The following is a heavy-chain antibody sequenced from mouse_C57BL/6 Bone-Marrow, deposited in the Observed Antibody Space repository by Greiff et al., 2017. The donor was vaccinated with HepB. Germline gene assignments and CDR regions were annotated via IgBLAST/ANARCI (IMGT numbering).Heavy chain of an antibody. J-gene: IGHJ4*01. CDR2: IWRGGST. D-gene: IGHD1-1*01. CDR3: VKGGGSSYRAMDY. V-gene: IGHV2-5*01. CDR1: GFSLTSYG. Sequence: VQLKQSGPGLVQPSQSLSITCTVSGFSLTSYGVHWVRQSPGKGLEWLGVIWRGGSTDYNAAFMSRLSITKDNSKSQVFFKMNSLQADDTAIYYCVKGGGSSYRAMDYWGQGTSVTVSS.